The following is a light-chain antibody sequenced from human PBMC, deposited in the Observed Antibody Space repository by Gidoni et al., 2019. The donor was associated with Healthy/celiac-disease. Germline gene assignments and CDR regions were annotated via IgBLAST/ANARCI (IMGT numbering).Light chain of an antibody. Sequence: EIVMTQSPATLSVSTGERATLSCRASQSVSSNLAWYQQKPGQAPRLLIYGASTRATGIPARFSGSGSGTEFTLTISSLQSEDFAVYYCQQYNSWPLLTFGGGTKVEIK. J-gene: IGKJ4*01. V-gene: IGKV3-15*01. CDR2: GAS. CDR1: QSVSSN. CDR3: QQYNSWPLLT.